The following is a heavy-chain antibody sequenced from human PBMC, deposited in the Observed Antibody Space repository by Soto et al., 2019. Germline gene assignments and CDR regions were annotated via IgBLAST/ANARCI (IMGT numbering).Heavy chain of an antibody. CDR3: AKGYKIVVVPAAMFGIRFDP. CDR2: ISGSGGST. V-gene: IGHV3-23*01. CDR1: GFTFSSYA. D-gene: IGHD2-2*01. J-gene: IGHJ5*02. Sequence: PGGSLRLSCAASGFTFSSYAMSWVRQAPGKGLEWVSAISGSGGSTYCADSVKGRFTISRDNSKNTLYLQMNSLRAEDTAVYYCAKGYKIVVVPAAMFGIRFDPWGQGTLVTVSS.